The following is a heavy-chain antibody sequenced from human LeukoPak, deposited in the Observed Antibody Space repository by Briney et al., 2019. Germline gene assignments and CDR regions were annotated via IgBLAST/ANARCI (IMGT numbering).Heavy chain of an antibody. Sequence: GGSLRLSCSVSGFTFSTYVMHWVRQAPGKGLEYVSAISSNGDNTYYADSVKGRFTISRDNSKNTLYLQMNSLRAEDTAVYYCARDVAYDILTGYPDYWGQGTLVTVSS. CDR3: ARDVAYDILTGYPDY. D-gene: IGHD3-9*01. CDR2: ISSNGDNT. V-gene: IGHV3-64*04. CDR1: GFTFSTYV. J-gene: IGHJ4*02.